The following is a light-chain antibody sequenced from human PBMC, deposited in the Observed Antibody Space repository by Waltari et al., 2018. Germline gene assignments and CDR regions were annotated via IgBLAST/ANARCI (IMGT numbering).Light chain of an antibody. V-gene: IGLV2-23*01. Sequence: QSALTQPASVSGPPGQSITISCTGISSDVGSYNLVSWYQRHPGKAPKLIIYEASKRPSGVARRFSGAKSGNTASLTISGLQAEDEGDYYCCSYPNTHVVFGGGTKLTVL. CDR2: EAS. CDR1: SSDVGSYNL. J-gene: IGLJ2*01. CDR3: CSYPNTHVV.